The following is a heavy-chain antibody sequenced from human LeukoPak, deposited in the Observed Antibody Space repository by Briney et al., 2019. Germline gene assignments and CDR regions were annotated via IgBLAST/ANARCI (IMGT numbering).Heavy chain of an antibody. CDR1: DYDFTSVG. CDR2: ISPYNGDA. Sequence: ASVKVSCKASDYDFTSVGITWVRQAPGQGLEWMGWISPYNGDARYVQKLQGRVTMTTDTSTSTAYMELRSLRFDDTAVCYCARAGSGSGWYFDYWGQGTLVTVSS. CDR3: ARAGSGSGWYFDY. J-gene: IGHJ4*02. V-gene: IGHV1-18*01. D-gene: IGHD6-19*01.